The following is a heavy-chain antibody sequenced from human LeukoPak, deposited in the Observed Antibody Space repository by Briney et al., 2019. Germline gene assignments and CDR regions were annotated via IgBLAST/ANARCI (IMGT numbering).Heavy chain of an antibody. CDR2: IYPDDSDT. CDR1: GYRFSAYW. V-gene: IGHV5-51*01. CDR3: ARPNITSYYDSRGDDAFDV. D-gene: IGHD3-22*01. Sequence: GESLKISCKGSGYRFSAYWIAWVRQMPGKGLEWMGIIYPDDSDTRYSPSFQGQVTISADKSVSTAYLQWSSLKASDTAMYFCARPNITSYYDSRGDDAFDVWGQGTIVTVSS. J-gene: IGHJ3*01.